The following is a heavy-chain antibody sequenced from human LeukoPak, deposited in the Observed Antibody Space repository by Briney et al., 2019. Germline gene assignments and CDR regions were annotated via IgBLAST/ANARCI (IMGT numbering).Heavy chain of an antibody. D-gene: IGHD2-15*01. J-gene: IGHJ4*02. V-gene: IGHV6-1*01. CDR3: AMRSIAPSGAAYYFDY. CDR1: GDSVSSNSAT. Sequence: SQTLSLTCAISGDSVSSNSATWNWIRQSPSRGLEWLGRTYYRSKWYNDYAVSVKSRITINTDTSKNQFSLQLNSVTPEDKAVYYCAMRSIAPSGAAYYFDYWGQGTLVTVSS. CDR2: TYYRSKWYN.